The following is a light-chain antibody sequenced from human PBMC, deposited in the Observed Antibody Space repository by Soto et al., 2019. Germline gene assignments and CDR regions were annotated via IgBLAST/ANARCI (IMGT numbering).Light chain of an antibody. Sequence: QSALTQPASVSGSPGQSITISCTGTSSDVGGYNYVSWYQQHPGTAPKLMIYEVSNRPSGVSDRFSGSRSGNTASLTISGLQDEDEADYYCSSYTSSSTWVFGGGTKVTVL. CDR2: EVS. J-gene: IGLJ3*02. CDR1: SSDVGGYNY. V-gene: IGLV2-14*01. CDR3: SSYTSSSTWV.